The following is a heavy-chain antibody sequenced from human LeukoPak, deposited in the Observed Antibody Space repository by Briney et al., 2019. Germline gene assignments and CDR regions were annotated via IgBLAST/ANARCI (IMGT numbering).Heavy chain of an antibody. CDR1: GASISSSPYY. D-gene: IGHD2-2*02. J-gene: IGHJ6*03. Sequence: PSETLSLTCTVSGASISSSPYYWGWIRQPPGKGLEWIGRIDNSGTTHYNPSLKSRVIITVDISKNQFSLELNSVTAADTAVYYCARLYRDGSYYYYYMDVWGKGTTVTVS. V-gene: IGHV4-39*01. CDR2: IDNSGTT. CDR3: ARLYRDGSYYYYYMDV.